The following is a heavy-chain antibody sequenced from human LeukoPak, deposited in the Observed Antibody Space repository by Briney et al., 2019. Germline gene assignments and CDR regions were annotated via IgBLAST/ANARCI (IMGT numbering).Heavy chain of an antibody. CDR3: ARDNVPAGLALDY. CDR1: GFSFRSHW. Sequence: GGSVTLSCAASGFSFRSHWMTWARQAPGKGREWVANINQDGRQKFYVDSVKRRFTVSRDNTKNLLYLQMHSLRGEDTAVYYCARDNVPAGLALDYWGQGTLVTVSS. D-gene: IGHD6-19*01. V-gene: IGHV3-7*01. CDR2: INQDGRQK. J-gene: IGHJ4*02.